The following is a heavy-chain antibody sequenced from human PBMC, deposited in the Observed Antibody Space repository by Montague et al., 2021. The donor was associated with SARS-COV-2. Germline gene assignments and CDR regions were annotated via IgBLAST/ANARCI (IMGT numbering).Heavy chain of an antibody. CDR2: VLYNKGT. CDR1: GVSVTDYY. J-gene: IGHJ4*02. V-gene: IGHV4-59*08. CDR3: VRQPHYDGLNGPPDF. D-gene: IGHD3-9*01. Sequence: SETLSLTCTVSGVSVTDYYWSWTRQPPGKGLEWVGDVLYNKGTNFNPSLKSRVAISVDTSKNQFSLRLTSVTAADTAFYYCVRQPHYDGLNGPPDFWDQGTLVTVSS.